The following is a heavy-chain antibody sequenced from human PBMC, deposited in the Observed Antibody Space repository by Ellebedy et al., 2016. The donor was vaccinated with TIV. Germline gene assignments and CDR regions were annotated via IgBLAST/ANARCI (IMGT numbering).Heavy chain of an antibody. Sequence: GESLKISXVASGFTFSSYAMSWVRQAPGKGLEWVSAISGSGGSTYYADSVKGRFTISRDNSKNTLYLQMNSLRAEDTAVYYCATLWFGVGYFDYWGQGTLVTVSS. CDR3: ATLWFGVGYFDY. D-gene: IGHD3-10*01. CDR1: GFTFSSYA. V-gene: IGHV3-23*01. CDR2: ISGSGGST. J-gene: IGHJ4*02.